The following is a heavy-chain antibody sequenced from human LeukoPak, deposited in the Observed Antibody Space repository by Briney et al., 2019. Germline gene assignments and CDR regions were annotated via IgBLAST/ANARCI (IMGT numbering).Heavy chain of an antibody. Sequence: PSETLSLTCTVSGASVSRNWWSWVRQPPGKGLEWIGEIHHSGGTNYNPSLKSPVTMSLDNSNNHFSLKLSSVTAADTAVYYCASQGASLTVSHWGQGTLVTVSS. J-gene: IGHJ4*02. D-gene: IGHD4-17*01. V-gene: IGHV4-4*02. CDR3: ASQGASLTVSH. CDR1: GASVSRNW. CDR2: IHHSGGT.